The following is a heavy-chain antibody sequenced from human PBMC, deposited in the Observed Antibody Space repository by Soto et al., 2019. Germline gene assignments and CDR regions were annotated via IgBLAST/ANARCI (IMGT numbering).Heavy chain of an antibody. CDR2: IKSKTDGGTT. V-gene: IGHV3-15*01. Sequence: EVQLVESGGGLVKPGGSLRLSCAASGFTFSNAWMSWVRQAPGKGLEWVGRIKSKTDGGTTDYAAPVKGRFTISRDDSKNTLYLQMNSLKTEDTAVYYCTTEVNIVAAGKGDNWGQGTLVTVSS. CDR1: GFTFSNAW. CDR3: TTEVNIVAAGKGDN. J-gene: IGHJ4*02. D-gene: IGHD6-25*01.